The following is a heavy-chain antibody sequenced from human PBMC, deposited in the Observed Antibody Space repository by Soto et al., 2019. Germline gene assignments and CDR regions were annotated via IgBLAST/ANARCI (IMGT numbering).Heavy chain of an antibody. CDR1: GGSISSSSYY. Sequence: ASETLSLTCTVSGGSISSSSYYWGWIRQPPGKGLEWIGSIYYSGSTYYNPSLKSRVTISVDTSKNQFSLKLSSVTAADTAVYYCARLGPDILTGYSGEFGYYYYMDVWGKGTTVTAP. D-gene: IGHD3-9*01. CDR2: IYYSGST. J-gene: IGHJ6*03. V-gene: IGHV4-39*01. CDR3: ARLGPDILTGYSGEFGYYYYMDV.